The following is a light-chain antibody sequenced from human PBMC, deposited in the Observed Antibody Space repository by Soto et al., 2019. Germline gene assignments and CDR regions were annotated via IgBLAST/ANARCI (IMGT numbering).Light chain of an antibody. CDR3: QQRSNWPPA. CDR2: DAS. J-gene: IGKJ1*01. CDR1: QSVSSY. Sequence: EIVLTQSPATLSLSPGERATLSCRASQSVSSYLAWYQQKPGQAPRLLIYDASNSATGITARFSGSGSGTDFTLTISSLEPEDFAVYYCQQRSNWPPAFGQGTKVEIK. V-gene: IGKV3-11*01.